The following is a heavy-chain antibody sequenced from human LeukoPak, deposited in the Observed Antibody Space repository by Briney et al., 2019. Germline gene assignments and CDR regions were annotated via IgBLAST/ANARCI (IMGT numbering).Heavy chain of an antibody. CDR2: IYPGDSDT. Sequence: GESLKISCKTSGYSFTTYWIGWVRPMPGKGLEWMGIIYPGDSDTRYSPSFQGQVTISADKSLSTAYLQWSSLKASDTAMYYCARHGELKDAFDIWGQGTMVTVSS. CDR3: ARHGELKDAFDI. CDR1: GYSFTTYW. D-gene: IGHD1-26*01. J-gene: IGHJ3*02. V-gene: IGHV5-51*01.